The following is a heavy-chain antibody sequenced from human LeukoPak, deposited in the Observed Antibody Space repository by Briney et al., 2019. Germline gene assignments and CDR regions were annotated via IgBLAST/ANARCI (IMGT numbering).Heavy chain of an antibody. D-gene: IGHD6-13*01. CDR3: ARAPYSSSWYEGAFDI. Sequence: SVKVSCKASGGTFSSYAISWVRQAPGQGLEWMGRIIPILGIANYAQKFQGRVTITADESTSTAYMELSSLRSEDTAVYYCARAPYSSSWYEGAFDIWGQGTMVTVSS. V-gene: IGHV1-69*04. CDR1: GGTFSSYA. J-gene: IGHJ3*02. CDR2: IIPILGIA.